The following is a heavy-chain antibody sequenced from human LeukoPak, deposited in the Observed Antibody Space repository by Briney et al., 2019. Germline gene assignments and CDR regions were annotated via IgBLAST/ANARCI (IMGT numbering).Heavy chain of an antibody. J-gene: IGHJ4*02. Sequence: SQTLSLTCAISGDTVSSNNAAWNWIRQSPSRGLEWVGRSYYRSTCYKDYAVYVKSRITIKSDTSLNQISLKLNSVTPEDTALYYCARDLRGSSWNYFDYWGQGTLVTVSS. D-gene: IGHD6-13*01. CDR1: GDTVSSNNAA. CDR3: ARDLRGSSWNYFDY. CDR2: SYYRSTCYK. V-gene: IGHV6-1*01.